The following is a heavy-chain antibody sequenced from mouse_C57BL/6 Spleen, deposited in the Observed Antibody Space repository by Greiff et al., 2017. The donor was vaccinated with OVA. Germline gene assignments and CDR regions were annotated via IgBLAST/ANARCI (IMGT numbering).Heavy chain of an antibody. CDR1: GYTFTDYY. CDR2: IGPGSGST. CDR3: ARLLRSVLYFDY. J-gene: IGHJ2*01. D-gene: IGHD1-1*01. Sequence: QVQLQQSGAELVKPGASVKISCKASGYTFTDYYINWVKQRPGQGLEWIGKIGPGSGSTYFNEKFKGKATLPADKSSSPAYMQLRSLTSEDSAIYFCARLLRSVLYFDYWGQGTTLTVSS. V-gene: IGHV1-77*01.